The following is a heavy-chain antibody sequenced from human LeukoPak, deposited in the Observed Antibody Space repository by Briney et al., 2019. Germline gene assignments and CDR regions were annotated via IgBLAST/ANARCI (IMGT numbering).Heavy chain of an antibody. Sequence: GASLKLSCAASGFTFSSYAMHWVRQAPGKGLEWVAVISHGGSNKYYADSVKGRFTVSRDNSKNTLYLQMNSLRAEDTAVYYCARDAGEWELLGYFDYWGQGTLVTVSS. D-gene: IGHD1-26*01. CDR2: ISHGGSNK. J-gene: IGHJ4*02. CDR1: GFTFSSYA. CDR3: ARDAGEWELLGYFDY. V-gene: IGHV3-30-3*01.